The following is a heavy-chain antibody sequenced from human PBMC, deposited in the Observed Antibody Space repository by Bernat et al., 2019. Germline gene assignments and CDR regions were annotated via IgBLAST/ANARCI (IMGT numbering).Heavy chain of an antibody. CDR1: GFTLGDYA. CDR2: IRSKAYGGTT. CDR3: TRLPTYYDILTGYHYYYGMDV. J-gene: IGHJ6*02. V-gene: IGHV3-49*04. D-gene: IGHD3-9*01. Sequence: EVQLVESGGGLVQPGRSLRLSCTASGFTLGDYAMSWVRQAPGKGLEWVGFIRSKAYGGTTEYAASVKGRFTISRDDSKSIAYLQMNSLKTEDTAVYYCTRLPTYYDILTGYHYYYGMDVWGQGTTVTVSS.